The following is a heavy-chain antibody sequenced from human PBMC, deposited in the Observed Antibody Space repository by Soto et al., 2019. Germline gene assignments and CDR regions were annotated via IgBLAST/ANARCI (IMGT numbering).Heavy chain of an antibody. CDR1: GGSISSSSYY. D-gene: IGHD4-17*01. CDR3: ARHSDGDYRFDY. Sequence: QLQLQESGPGLVKPSETLSLTCTVSGGSISSSSYYWGWIRQPPGKGLEWIGSIYYSGSTYYNPSLKSRVTISVDTSKNQFSLKLSSVTAADTAVYYCARHSDGDYRFDYWGQGTLVTVSS. V-gene: IGHV4-39*01. J-gene: IGHJ4*02. CDR2: IYYSGST.